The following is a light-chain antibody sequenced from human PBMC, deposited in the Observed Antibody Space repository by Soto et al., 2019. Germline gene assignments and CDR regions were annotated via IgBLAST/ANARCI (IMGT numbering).Light chain of an antibody. J-gene: IGLJ1*01. CDR1: SSDVGGYNY. CDR3: SSYTTSNTRQRV. CDR2: DVS. Sequence: QSALTQPASVSGSPGQSITISCTGTSSDVGGYNYVSWYQQHPGKTPKFMIYDVSNRPSGVSNRFSGSKSGNTASLTISGLLAEDEADYYCSSYTTSNTRQRVYGNGTKVT. V-gene: IGLV2-14*03.